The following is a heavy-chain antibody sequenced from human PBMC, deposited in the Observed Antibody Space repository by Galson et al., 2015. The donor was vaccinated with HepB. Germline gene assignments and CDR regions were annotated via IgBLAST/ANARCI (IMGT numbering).Heavy chain of an antibody. Sequence: PALVKPTQTLTLTCTFSGFSLTTRGVGVGWIRQPPGKALEWLALIYWDDDKRYSPSLRSRLTITRDTSKNQVVLTMTNMDPLDTATYYCAHHLSIVTTMYFDYWGQGALVTVSS. D-gene: IGHD5-12*01. V-gene: IGHV2-5*02. CDR3: AHHLSIVTTMYFDY. J-gene: IGHJ4*02. CDR2: IYWDDDK. CDR1: GFSLTTRGVG.